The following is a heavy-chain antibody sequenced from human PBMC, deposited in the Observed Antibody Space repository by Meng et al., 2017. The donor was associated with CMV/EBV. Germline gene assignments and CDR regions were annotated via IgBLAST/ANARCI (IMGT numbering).Heavy chain of an antibody. CDR3: ARERANYYDSSGYYGY. D-gene: IGHD3-22*01. CDR1: GCTFSNSW. CDR2: INSDGSST. V-gene: IGHV3-74*01. J-gene: IGHJ4*02. Sequence: SGCTFSNSWRHWVRQAPGKGLVWVSRINSDGSSTSYADSVKGRFTISRDNAKNTLYLHMNSLRAEDTAVYYCARERANYYDSSGYYGYWGQGTLVTVSS.